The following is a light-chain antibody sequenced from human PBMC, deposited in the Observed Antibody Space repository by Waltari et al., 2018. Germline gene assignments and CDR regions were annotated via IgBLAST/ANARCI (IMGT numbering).Light chain of an antibody. Sequence: EIVLTPSPGTLSLSPGERPTLPCRASQSVSSSYLAWYQQKPGQAPRLLIYGASSRATGIPDRFSGSGSGTDFTLTISRLEPEDFAVYYCQQYGSSPRTFGQGTKVEIK. CDR1: QSVSSSY. V-gene: IGKV3-20*01. J-gene: IGKJ1*01. CDR2: GAS. CDR3: QQYGSSPRT.